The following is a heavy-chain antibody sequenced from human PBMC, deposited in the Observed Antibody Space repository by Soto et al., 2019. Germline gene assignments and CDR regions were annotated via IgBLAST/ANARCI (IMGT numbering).Heavy chain of an antibody. CDR1: GFTFGDYA. V-gene: IGHV3-49*03. J-gene: IGHJ5*02. CDR2: IRSKAYGGTT. Sequence: GGSLRLSCTASGFTFGDYAMSWFRQAPGKGLEWVGFIRSKAYGGTTEYAASVKGRFTISRDDSKSIAYLQMNSLKTEDTAVYYCTSDLDYSNYDGLNWFDPWGQGTLVTVSS. CDR3: TSDLDYSNYDGLNWFDP. D-gene: IGHD4-4*01.